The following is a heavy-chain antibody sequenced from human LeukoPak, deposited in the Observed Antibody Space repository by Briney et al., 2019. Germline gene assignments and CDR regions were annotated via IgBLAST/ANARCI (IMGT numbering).Heavy chain of an antibody. CDR2: ISYEGGTK. V-gene: IGHV3-30*18. CDR1: GFTFSAYG. Sequence: PGGSLRLSCAASGFTFSAYGMHWGRQAPGKGLECGAVISYEGGTKYYADSVTGRFTISRDNSENTLYLQMNSLRAEDTALYYCAKGARGSTVSTIDYWGQGTLVTVSS. CDR3: AKGARGSTVSTIDY. J-gene: IGHJ4*02. D-gene: IGHD4-17*01.